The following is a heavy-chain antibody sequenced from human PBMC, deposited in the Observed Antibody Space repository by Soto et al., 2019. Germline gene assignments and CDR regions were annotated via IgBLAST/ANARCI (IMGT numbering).Heavy chain of an antibody. CDR1: GFTFSNAW. J-gene: IGHJ5*02. V-gene: IGHV3-15*01. CDR2: IKSKTDGGTT. Sequence: EVQLVESGGGLVKPGGSLRLSCAASGFTFSNAWMSWVRQAPGKGLEWVGRIKSKTDGGTTDYAAPVKGRFTISRDDSKNTRYLQMNSLKTEDTAVYYCTTDPTNYPYNIVVVVDPPHWFDPWGQGTLVTVSS. D-gene: IGHD2-15*01. CDR3: TTDPTNYPYNIVVVVDPPHWFDP.